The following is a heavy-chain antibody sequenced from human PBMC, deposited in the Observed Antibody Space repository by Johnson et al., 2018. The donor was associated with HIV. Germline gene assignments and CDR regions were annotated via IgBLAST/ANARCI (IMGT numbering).Heavy chain of an antibody. Sequence: VQLVESGGGSVQPGRSLRLSCAASGFTFDDYAMHWVRQAPGKGLEWVSGISWNRGSIGHADSVKGRVTISRDNAKNSLHLQMSSLRAEDTALYYCAKGATRYKTDGSKHDGAFDVWGQGTMVTVSS. D-gene: IGHD1-26*01. CDR3: AKGATRYKTDGSKHDGAFDV. J-gene: IGHJ3*01. CDR2: ISWNRGSI. V-gene: IGHV3-9*01. CDR1: GFTFDDYA.